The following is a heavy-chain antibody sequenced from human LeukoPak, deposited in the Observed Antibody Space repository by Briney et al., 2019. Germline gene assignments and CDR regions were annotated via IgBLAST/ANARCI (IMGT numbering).Heavy chain of an antibody. V-gene: IGHV4-34*01. CDR1: GGSLSGYY. CDR3: ARGRDIVVVVAARLDY. D-gene: IGHD2-15*01. J-gene: IGHJ4*02. CDR2: INHSGRS. Sequence: SETLSLTCAVYGGSLSGYYWSWIRQPPGKGLEWIGEINHSGRSNHNPSLKSRVTISVDTSKNQFSLKLSSVTAADTAVYYCARGRDIVVVVAARLDYWGQGTLVTVSS.